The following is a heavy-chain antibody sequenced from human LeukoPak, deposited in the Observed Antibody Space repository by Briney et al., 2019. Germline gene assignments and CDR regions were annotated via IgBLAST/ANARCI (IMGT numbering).Heavy chain of an antibody. CDR1: GFIFRTYG. CDR2: ISYDGSNK. CDR3: APRREGLFDY. Sequence: GGSLRLSCAASGFIFRTYGMHWVRQAPGKGLEWVAVISYDGSNKYYADSVKGRFTISRDNSKNTLYLQMNSLRAEGTAVYYCAPRREGLFDYWGQGTLVTVSS. V-gene: IGHV3-30*03. J-gene: IGHJ4*02. D-gene: IGHD1-26*01.